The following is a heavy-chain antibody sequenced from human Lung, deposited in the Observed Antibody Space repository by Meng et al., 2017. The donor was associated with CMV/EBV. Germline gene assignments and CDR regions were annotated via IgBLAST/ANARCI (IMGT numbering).Heavy chain of an antibody. CDR2: IPHRGSS. CDR1: GDSITNHNW. D-gene: IGHD3-10*01. J-gene: IGHJ1*01. Sequence: QVQCREWRPALAKPAETLPLTCAVSGDSITNHNWWAWVRQPPGKGLEWIGEIPHRGSSAYNPSLKSRVSMSIDKSKNQFSLKLTSVTAADTAVYHCLRRSGGSVWGQGTLVTVSS. V-gene: IGHV4-4*02. CDR3: LRRSGGSV.